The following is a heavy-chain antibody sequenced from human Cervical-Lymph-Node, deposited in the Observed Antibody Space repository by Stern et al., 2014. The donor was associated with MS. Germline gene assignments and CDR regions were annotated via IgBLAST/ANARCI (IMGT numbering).Heavy chain of an antibody. CDR1: GFTFSSYT. V-gene: IGHV3-21*01. Sequence: EVQLVESGGGLVKPGGSLRLSCAASGFTFSSYTMNWVRQAPGKGLEWVSSISSSTSYIYYVDSVKGRFTISRDNAKNSLYLQMNSLRAEDTAVYYCARSPGTVVTRFDYWGQGTLVTVSS. D-gene: IGHD4-23*01. CDR3: ARSPGTVVTRFDY. J-gene: IGHJ4*02. CDR2: ISSSTSYI.